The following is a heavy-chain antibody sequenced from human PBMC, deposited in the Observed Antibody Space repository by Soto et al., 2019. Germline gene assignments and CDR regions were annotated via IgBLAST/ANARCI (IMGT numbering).Heavy chain of an antibody. CDR2: ISGSGGGT. Sequence: GGSLRLSCAASGFTFSDYYMAWIRQAPGKGLECVSRISGSGGGTYYADSVKGRFTISRDNSKNTVFLQMNSLRDEDTAVYYCVKPPVITASYYYYDMDVWGQGTTVTVSS. CDR3: VKPPVITASYYYYDMDV. V-gene: IGHV3-23*01. CDR1: GFTFSDYY. D-gene: IGHD4-4*01. J-gene: IGHJ6*02.